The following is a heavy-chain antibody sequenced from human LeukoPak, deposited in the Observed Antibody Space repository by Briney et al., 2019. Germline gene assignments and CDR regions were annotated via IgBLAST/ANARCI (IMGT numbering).Heavy chain of an antibody. CDR2: MYYSGST. CDR1: GGSISSGDYY. J-gene: IGHJ5*02. D-gene: IGHD3-22*01. V-gene: IGHV4-30-4*01. Sequence: SETLSLTCTISGGSISSGDYYWSWIREPPGKGLEWIAYMYYSGSTYYNPSLKSRVTMSADTSKNQLSLKLSSVTAADTAVYYCARPYYYDSRIDPWGQGILVTVSS. CDR3: ARPYYYDSRIDP.